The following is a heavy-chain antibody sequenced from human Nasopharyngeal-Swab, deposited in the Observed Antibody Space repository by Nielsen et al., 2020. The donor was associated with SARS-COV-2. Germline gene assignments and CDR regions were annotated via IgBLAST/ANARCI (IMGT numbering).Heavy chain of an antibody. J-gene: IGHJ6*02. CDR2: ISSSSSYI. V-gene: IGHV3-21*01. D-gene: IGHD3-3*01. Sequence: GVLKISCAASGFPFNNYNFNWVRQAPGKGLEWVSSISSSSSYIYYADSVKGRFTISRDNAKNSLYLQMNSLRAEDTAVYYCARDGLDYDFWSAYFMDVWGQGTTVTVSS. CDR3: ARDGLDYDFWSAYFMDV. CDR1: GFPFNNYN.